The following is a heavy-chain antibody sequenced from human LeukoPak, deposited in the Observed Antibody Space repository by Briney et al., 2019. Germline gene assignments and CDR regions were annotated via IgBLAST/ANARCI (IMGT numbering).Heavy chain of an antibody. V-gene: IGHV5-51*01. CDR1: GYSFTSYW. J-gene: IGHJ5*02. CDR2: IYPGDSDT. D-gene: IGHD3-10*01. Sequence: GESLKISCKGSGYSFTSYWIGWVRQMPGKGLEWMGIIYPGDSDTRYSPSFQGQVTISANKSISTAYLQWSSLKASDTAMYYCAGLDYYGSGSPYNWFDPWGQGTLVTVSS. CDR3: AGLDYYGSGSPYNWFDP.